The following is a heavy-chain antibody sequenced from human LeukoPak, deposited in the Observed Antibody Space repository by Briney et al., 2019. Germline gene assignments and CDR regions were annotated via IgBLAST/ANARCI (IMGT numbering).Heavy chain of an antibody. V-gene: IGHV4-59*01. D-gene: IGHD3-22*01. Sequence: NPSETLSLTCTVSGGSINNFFWNWVRQSPGKGLEWIGYVDHSGNTKYNPSLWGRVTMFVDTSNNQFSLKLSSVTAADTAVYYCASSSSYYYDSSGYYNDAFDIWGQGTMVTVSS. CDR2: VDHSGNT. J-gene: IGHJ3*02. CDR3: ASSSSYYYDSSGYYNDAFDI. CDR1: GGSINNFF.